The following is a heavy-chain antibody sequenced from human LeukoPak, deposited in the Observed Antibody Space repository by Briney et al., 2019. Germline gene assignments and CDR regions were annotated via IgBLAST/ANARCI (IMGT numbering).Heavy chain of an antibody. CDR3: AKDMRNIVVGEPNFDY. J-gene: IGHJ4*02. D-gene: IGHD2-15*01. CDR2: ISYDGSNK. CDR1: GFTFSSYA. Sequence: PGGSLRLSCAASGFTFSSYAMHWVRQAPCKGPEWVAVISYDGSNKYYADSVKGRFTISRDNSKNTLYLQMNSLRAEDTAVYYCAKDMRNIVVGEPNFDYWGQGTLVTVSS. V-gene: IGHV3-30-3*01.